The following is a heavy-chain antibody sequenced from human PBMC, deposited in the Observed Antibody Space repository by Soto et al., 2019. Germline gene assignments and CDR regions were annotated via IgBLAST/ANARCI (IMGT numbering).Heavy chain of an antibody. D-gene: IGHD2-2*01. Sequence: QVQLVQSGPEVKKPGASVKVSCKASGYRFSNYGISWVRQAPGQGRERMEWISGDNGDTNYAQRAQGRDTMTIDKSTSTAYMELKSLRSDDAGGYYCARYDASSSRARALDIWGKGPMVNVSS. J-gene: IGHJ3*02. CDR3: ARYDASSSRARALDI. CDR2: ISGDNGDT. CDR1: GYRFSNYG. V-gene: IGHV1-18*01.